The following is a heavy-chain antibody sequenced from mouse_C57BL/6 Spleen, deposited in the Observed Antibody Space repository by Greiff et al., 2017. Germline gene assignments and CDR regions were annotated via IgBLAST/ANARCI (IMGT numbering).Heavy chain of an antibody. V-gene: IGHV5-6*01. CDR3: ARRTAQATDAMGY. J-gene: IGHJ4*01. D-gene: IGHD3-2*02. CDR1: GFTFSSYG. CDR2: ISSGGSYT. Sequence: EVQVVESGGDLVKPGGSLNLSCAASGFTFSSYGMSWVRQTPDKRLEWVATISSGGSYTYYADSVKGRFTISRDNAKNTLYLQMSSLKSEDTARYYCARRTAQATDAMGYWGQGTSVTVSS.